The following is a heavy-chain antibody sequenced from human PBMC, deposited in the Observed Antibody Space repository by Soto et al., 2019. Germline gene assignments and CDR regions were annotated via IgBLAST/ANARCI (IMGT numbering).Heavy chain of an antibody. CDR2: ISGSGGST. D-gene: IGHD2-21*02. J-gene: IGHJ6*02. V-gene: IGHV3-23*01. Sequence: PGGSLRLSCAASGFTFSSYAMSWVRQAPGKGLEWVSAISGSGGSTYYADTVKGRFTISRDNSKNTLYLKMNSLRAEDTSVYYCANTAPNSYYYGMDVWGQGTTVTVSS. CDR1: GFTFSSYA. CDR3: ANTAPNSYYYGMDV.